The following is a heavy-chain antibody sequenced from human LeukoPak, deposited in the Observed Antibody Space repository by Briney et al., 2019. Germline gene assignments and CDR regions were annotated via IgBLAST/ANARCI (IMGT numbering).Heavy chain of an antibody. J-gene: IGHJ4*02. CDR3: ARGRLWTWDY. CDR1: SASISTYH. D-gene: IGHD4/OR15-4a*01. Sequence: SETLSLTCTVSSASISTYHWTWIRQPPGKGLEWIGYINYSGSTNYNPSLKSRVTISIATSKNQFSLKLTSVTAADTAVYYCARGRLWTWDYWGQGALVTVSS. CDR2: INYSGST. V-gene: IGHV4-59*08.